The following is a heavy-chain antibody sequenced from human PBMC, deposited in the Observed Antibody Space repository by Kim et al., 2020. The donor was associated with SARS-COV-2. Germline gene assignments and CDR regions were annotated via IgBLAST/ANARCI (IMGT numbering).Heavy chain of an antibody. V-gene: IGHV3-7*01. CDR1: GFTFSSYW. CDR3: ARERSRVGDYYFDY. J-gene: IGHJ4*02. CDR2: IKQDGSEK. D-gene: IGHD3-16*01. Sequence: GGSLRLSCAASGFTFSSYWMSWVRQAPGKGLEWVANIKQDGSEKYYVDSVKGRFTISRDNAKNSLYLQMNSLRAEDTAVYYCARERSRVGDYYFDYWGQGTLVTVSS.